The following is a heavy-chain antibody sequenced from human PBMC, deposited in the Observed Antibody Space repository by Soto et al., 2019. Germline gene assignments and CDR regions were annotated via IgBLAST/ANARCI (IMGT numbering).Heavy chain of an antibody. CDR3: ATGTRHFDYGDYEIDY. V-gene: IGHV1-24*01. CDR2: FDPEDGET. J-gene: IGHJ4*02. CDR1: GYTLTELS. Sequence: ASLKVSCKVSGYTLTELSMHWVRQAPGKGLEWMGGFDPEDGETIYAQKFQGRVTMTEDTSTDTAYMELSSLRSEDTAVYYCATGTRHFDYGDYEIDYWGQGTLVTVS. D-gene: IGHD4-17*01.